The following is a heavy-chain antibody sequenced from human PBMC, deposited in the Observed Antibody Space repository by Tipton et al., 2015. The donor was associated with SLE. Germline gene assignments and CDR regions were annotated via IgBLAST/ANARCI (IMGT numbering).Heavy chain of an antibody. Sequence: TLSLTCTVSGGSISGYYWSWVRQPAGKGLEWIGRIYTSASTIYNPSLKSRVTLSSDTSKNQFSLRVRSVTAAYTAVYYCARGGGSYYDYWGQGTLVTVSS. CDR3: ARGGGSYYDY. J-gene: IGHJ4*02. D-gene: IGHD1-26*01. CDR2: IYTSAST. CDR1: GGSISGYY. V-gene: IGHV4-4*07.